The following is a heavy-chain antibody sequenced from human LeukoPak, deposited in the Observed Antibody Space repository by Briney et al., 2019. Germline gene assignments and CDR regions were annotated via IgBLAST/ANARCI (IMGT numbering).Heavy chain of an antibody. CDR3: AKDLRESTGLDYDYGMDV. CDR2: IKNDGSKK. V-gene: IGHV3-30*18. J-gene: IGHJ6*02. D-gene: IGHD1-14*01. Sequence: GGSLRLSCAASGFTVSSNYMSWVRQAPGKGLEWVAVIKNDGSKKYYVDSVKGRFTISRDNSKNTLYLQMNSLRTEDMAVYYCAKDLRESTGLDYDYGMDVWGQGTTVIVSS. CDR1: GFTVSSNY.